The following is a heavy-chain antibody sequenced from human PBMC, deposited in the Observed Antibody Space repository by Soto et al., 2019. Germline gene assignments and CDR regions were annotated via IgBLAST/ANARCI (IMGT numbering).Heavy chain of an antibody. CDR3: ARVYDSSGLLLDY. CDR2: ISSSSSYT. J-gene: IGHJ4*02. V-gene: IGHV3-11*06. CDR1: GFTFSDYY. D-gene: IGHD3-22*01. Sequence: GGSLRLSCAASGFTFSDYYMSWIRQAPGKGLEWVSYISSSSSYTNYADSVKGRFTISRDNAKNSLYLQMNSLRAEDTAVYYCARVYDSSGLLLDYWGQGTLVTVSS.